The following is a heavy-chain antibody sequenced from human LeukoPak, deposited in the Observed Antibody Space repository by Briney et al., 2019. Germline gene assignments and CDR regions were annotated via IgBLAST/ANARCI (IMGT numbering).Heavy chain of an antibody. Sequence: GASVKVSCKTSGYTFTGYYMRWVRQAPGQGLEWMGWIYPNNGGTNYAQKFQGRVTMTRDTSISTAYMELSRLRSDDTAVYYCARDASGNDYWGQGTLVTVSS. CDR1: GYTFTGYY. CDR3: ARDASGNDY. V-gene: IGHV1-2*02. J-gene: IGHJ4*02. CDR2: IYPNNGGT.